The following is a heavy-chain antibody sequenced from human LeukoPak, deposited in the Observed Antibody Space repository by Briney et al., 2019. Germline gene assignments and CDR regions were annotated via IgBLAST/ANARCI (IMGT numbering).Heavy chain of an antibody. V-gene: IGHV3-74*01. J-gene: IGHJ6*03. D-gene: IGHD3-10*01. CDR2: INSDGSST. CDR3: ASHYCGSGIHYYYMDV. Sequence: PGGSRRLSCAASGFTFSSYWMHWVRQAPGKGLVWVSRINSDGSSTSYADSVKGRFTISRDNAKNTLYLQMNSLRAEDTAVYYCASHYCGSGIHYYYMDVWGKGTTVTVSS. CDR1: GFTFSSYW.